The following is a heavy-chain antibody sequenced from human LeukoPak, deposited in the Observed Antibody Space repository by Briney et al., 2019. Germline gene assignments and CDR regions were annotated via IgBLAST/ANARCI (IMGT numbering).Heavy chain of an antibody. Sequence: PGGSLRLSCAASGFTFSSYAMSWVRQAPGKGLEWVSAISGSGGSTYYGDSVKGRFTISRDNSKTTLYLQMNSLRAEDTAVYYCAKAPPYYYDSSGYYGPFDSWGQGTLVTVSS. J-gene: IGHJ4*02. CDR3: AKAPPYYYDSSGYYGPFDS. CDR2: ISGSGGST. CDR1: GFTFSSYA. D-gene: IGHD3-22*01. V-gene: IGHV3-23*01.